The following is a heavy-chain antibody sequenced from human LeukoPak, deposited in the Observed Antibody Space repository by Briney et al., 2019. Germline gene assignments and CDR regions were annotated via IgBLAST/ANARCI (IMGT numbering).Heavy chain of an antibody. V-gene: IGHV3-30*18. CDR2: ISYDGSNK. CDR1: GFTFSSYG. Sequence: GRSLRLSCAASGFTFSSYGMHWVRQAPGKGLEWVTVISYDGSNKYYVDSVKGRFTISRDNSKNMLYLQMNSLRAEDTAVYYCAKTSRPYYDSTNLDYWGQGTLVTVSS. CDR3: AKTSRPYYDSTNLDY. J-gene: IGHJ4*02. D-gene: IGHD3-22*01.